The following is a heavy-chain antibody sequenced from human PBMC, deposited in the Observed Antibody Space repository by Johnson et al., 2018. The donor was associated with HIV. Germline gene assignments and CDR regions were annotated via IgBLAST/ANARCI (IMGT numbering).Heavy chain of an antibody. D-gene: IGHD1-26*01. Sequence: VQVVESGGGLVQPGRSLRLSCAASGFTFDDYAMHWVRQAPGKGLEWVSGISWNSGSIGYADSVKGRFAISRDNSKNTLFLQMINLRAEETAVYYCVKVGLVGGKEGVGAFDIWGPGTMVTVSS. CDR2: ISWNSGSI. CDR1: GFTFDDYA. CDR3: VKVGLVGGKEGVGAFDI. J-gene: IGHJ3*02. V-gene: IGHV3-9*01.